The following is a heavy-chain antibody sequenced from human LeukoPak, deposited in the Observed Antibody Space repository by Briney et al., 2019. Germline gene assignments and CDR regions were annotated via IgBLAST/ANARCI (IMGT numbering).Heavy chain of an antibody. CDR2: IWYDGSNI. CDR3: VRTPVTGGSGTFYFDY. Sequence: GRSLRLSCAASGFTFRSYSMHWVRQAPDKGLEWVAVIWYDGSNIQYGDSVKGRFTISRDNFENTLYLQMNNLRAEDTAVYYCVRTPVTGGSGTFYFDYWGQGALVTVSS. J-gene: IGHJ4*02. V-gene: IGHV3-33*01. D-gene: IGHD2-8*02. CDR1: GFTFRSYS.